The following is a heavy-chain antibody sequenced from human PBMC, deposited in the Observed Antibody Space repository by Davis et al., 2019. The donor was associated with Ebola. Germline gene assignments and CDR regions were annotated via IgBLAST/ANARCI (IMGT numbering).Heavy chain of an antibody. CDR1: GFTFSSYG. D-gene: IGHD5-24*01. Sequence: GESLKISCAASGFTFSSYGMHWVRQAPGKGLEWVAVISYDGSNKYYADSVKGRFTISRDNSKNTLYLQMNSLRAEDTAVYYCARPYNVYYYYGMDVWGQGTTVTVSS. J-gene: IGHJ6*02. CDR3: ARPYNVYYYYGMDV. V-gene: IGHV3-30*03. CDR2: ISYDGSNK.